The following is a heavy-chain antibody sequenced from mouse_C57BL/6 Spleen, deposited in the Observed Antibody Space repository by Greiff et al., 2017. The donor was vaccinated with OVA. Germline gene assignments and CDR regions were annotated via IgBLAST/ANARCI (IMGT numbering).Heavy chain of an antibody. D-gene: IGHD2-2*01. CDR3: ARTNYGYEDYFDY. V-gene: IGHV1-52*01. CDR1: GYTFTSYW. CDR2: IDPSDSET. Sequence: QVQLQQPGAELVRPGSSVKLSCKASGYTFTSYWMHWVKQRPIQGLEWIGNIDPSDSETHYNQKFKDKATLTVDKSTSTDYMHLSSLTSEYSAVYDCARTNYGYEDYFDYWGQGTTLTVAA. J-gene: IGHJ2*01.